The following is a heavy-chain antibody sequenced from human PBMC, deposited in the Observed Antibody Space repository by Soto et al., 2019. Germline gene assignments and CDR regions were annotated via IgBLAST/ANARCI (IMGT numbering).Heavy chain of an antibody. Sequence: EVQLLESGGGLVQPGGSLRLSCAASGFTFSSYAMSWVRQAPGKGLEWVSSISGSGGNAYYADSVKGRFSISRDNSKNTLRLQMNSLRADDTAVYYCAKDGASGSYPPYYYFGMDVRGQGTTVTVSS. V-gene: IGHV3-23*01. D-gene: IGHD1-26*01. CDR2: ISGSGGNA. CDR1: GFTFSSYA. CDR3: AKDGASGSYPPYYYFGMDV. J-gene: IGHJ6*02.